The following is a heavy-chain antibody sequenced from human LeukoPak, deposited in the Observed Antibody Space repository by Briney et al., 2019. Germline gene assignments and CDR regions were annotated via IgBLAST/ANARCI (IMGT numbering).Heavy chain of an antibody. CDR3: ARELERRRGYFDY. Sequence: GGSLRLSCAASGFTFSSYSMNWVRQAPGKGLEWVSSISSSSSYIYYADSVKGRFTISGDNAKNSLYLQMNSLRAEDTAVYYCARELERRRGYFDYWGQGTLVTVSS. J-gene: IGHJ4*02. D-gene: IGHD1-1*01. CDR1: GFTFSSYS. V-gene: IGHV3-21*01. CDR2: ISSSSSYI.